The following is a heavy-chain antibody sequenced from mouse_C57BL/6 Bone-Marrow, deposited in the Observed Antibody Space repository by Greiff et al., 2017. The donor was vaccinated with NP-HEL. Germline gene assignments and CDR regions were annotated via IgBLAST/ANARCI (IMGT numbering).Heavy chain of an antibody. D-gene: IGHD1-1*01. Sequence: VQLQQSGPVLVKPGASVKMSCKASGYTFTDYYMNWVKQSHGKSLEWIGVINPYNGGTSYNQKFKGKATLTVDKSSSTAYMELNSLTSEDSAVYYCARKGIFTTVVATRDFDVWGTGTTVTVSS. J-gene: IGHJ1*03. V-gene: IGHV1-19*01. CDR1: GYTFTDYY. CDR3: ARKGIFTTVVATRDFDV. CDR2: INPYNGGT.